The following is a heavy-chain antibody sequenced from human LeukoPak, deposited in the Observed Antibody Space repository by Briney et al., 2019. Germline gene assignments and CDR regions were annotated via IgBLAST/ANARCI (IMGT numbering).Heavy chain of an antibody. J-gene: IGHJ4*02. CDR1: GGSFSGYY. V-gene: IGHV4-34*01. CDR2: INHSGST. Sequence: SETLSLTCAVYGGSFSGYYWSWIRQPPGKGLEWIGEINHSGSTNYNPSLKSRVTISVDTSKNQFSLKLSSVTAADTAVYYCARGNTKYQLLYPLDYWGQGTLVTVSS. CDR3: ARGNTKYQLLYPLDY. D-gene: IGHD2-2*02.